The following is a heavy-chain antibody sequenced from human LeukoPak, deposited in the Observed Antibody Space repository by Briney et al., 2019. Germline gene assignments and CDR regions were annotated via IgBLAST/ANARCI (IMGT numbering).Heavy chain of an antibody. V-gene: IGHV4-59*01. CDR1: GGSISSYY. CDR3: ARDLNFDTNWFDP. J-gene: IGHJ5*02. CDR2: IYYSGST. Sequence: SETLSLTCTVSGGSISSYYWSWIRQPPGKGLEWIGYIYYSGSTNYNPSLKSRVTISVDTSRNQFSLKLSSVTAADTAVYYCARDLNFDTNWFDPWGQGTLVTVSS. D-gene: IGHD3-9*01.